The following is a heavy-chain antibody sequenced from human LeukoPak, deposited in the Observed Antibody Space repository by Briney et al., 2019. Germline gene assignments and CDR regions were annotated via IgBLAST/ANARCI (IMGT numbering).Heavy chain of an antibody. J-gene: IGHJ5*02. D-gene: IGHD2-8*01. CDR1: GGSISSSSYY. CDR2: IYYSGST. V-gene: IGHV4-39*07. CDR3: ARVHCTHGVCNPSPPNNWFDP. Sequence: SETLSLTCTVSGGSISSSSYYWGWIRQPPGKGLEWIGSIYYSGSTNYNPSLKSRVTISVDTPKNQFSLKLSSVTAADTAAYYCARVHCTHGVCNPSPPNNWFDPWGQGTLVTVSS.